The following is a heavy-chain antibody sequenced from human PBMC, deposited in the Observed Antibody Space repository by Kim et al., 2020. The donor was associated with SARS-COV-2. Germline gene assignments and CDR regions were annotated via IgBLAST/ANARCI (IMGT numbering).Heavy chain of an antibody. Sequence: NRSLKSQVTISVDTSKNQFSLKLSSVTAADTAVYYCARAPTIIVVVLACDIWGQGTMVTVSS. D-gene: IGHD3-22*01. J-gene: IGHJ3*02. CDR3: ARAPTIIVVVLACDI. V-gene: IGHV4-31*01.